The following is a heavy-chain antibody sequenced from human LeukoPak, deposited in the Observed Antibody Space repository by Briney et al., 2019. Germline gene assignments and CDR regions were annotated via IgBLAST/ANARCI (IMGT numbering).Heavy chain of an antibody. V-gene: IGHV3-66*01. CDR3: ARDKEGSGSYTYYYYMDV. J-gene: IGHJ6*03. CDR2: TYSGGST. CDR1: GFTFSSYA. Sequence: GGSLRLPCAASGFTFSSYAMSWVRQAPGKGLEWVSVTYSGGSTYYADSVKGRFTISRDNSKNTLYLQMNSLRAEDTAVYYCARDKEGSGSYTYYYYMDVWGKGTTVTISS. D-gene: IGHD3-10*01.